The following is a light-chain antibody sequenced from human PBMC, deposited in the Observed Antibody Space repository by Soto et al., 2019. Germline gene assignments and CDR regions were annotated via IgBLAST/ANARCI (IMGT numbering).Light chain of an antibody. Sequence: ETVLTQSPDIMYLSPGERATLSCRASRTVGRSYLAWYQQKPGQAPRLLIFGTSTRATAIPDRFSGGGSGTDFTLTISRLEPEDFAVYYCQQYGSSPWTFGQGTKVDIK. CDR2: GTS. V-gene: IGKV3-20*01. CDR3: QQYGSSPWT. J-gene: IGKJ1*01. CDR1: RTVGRSY.